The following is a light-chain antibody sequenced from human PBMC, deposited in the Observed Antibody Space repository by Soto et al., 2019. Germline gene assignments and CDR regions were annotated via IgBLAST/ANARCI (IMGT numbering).Light chain of an antibody. CDR2: LNSDGSH. Sequence: QAVVTQSPSASASLGASVKLTCTLSSGHSSYAIAWHQQQPEKGPRYLMKLNSDGSHSKEDGIPDRFSGSSSGAERYLTISSLQSEDEADYYCQTWGTGIRVFGGGTKLPVL. J-gene: IGLJ3*02. CDR3: QTWGTGIRV. V-gene: IGLV4-69*01. CDR1: SGHSSYA.